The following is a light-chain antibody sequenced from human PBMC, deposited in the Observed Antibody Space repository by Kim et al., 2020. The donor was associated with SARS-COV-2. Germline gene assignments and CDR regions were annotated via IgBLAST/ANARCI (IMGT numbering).Light chain of an antibody. Sequence: SYELTQPPSVSVSPGQTASITCSGYKLGDRYVSWYQQKPGQSPVVVIYQDNQRPSGIPERFSGSNSGNTATLTISGPQSMNEADYYFQARDSTTHNYV. J-gene: IGLJ1*01. V-gene: IGLV3-1*01. CDR2: QDN. CDR1: KLGDRY. CDR3: QARDSTTHNYV.